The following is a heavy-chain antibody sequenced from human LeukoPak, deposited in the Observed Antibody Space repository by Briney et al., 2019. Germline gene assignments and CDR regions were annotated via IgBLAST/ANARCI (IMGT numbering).Heavy chain of an antibody. J-gene: IGHJ5*02. Sequence: PGGSLRLSCAASGFTFSSYWMHWVRQAPGKGLVWVSRINSDGSSTSYADSVKGRLTISRDNAKNTLYLQMNSLRAEDTAVYYCARDSRSSYNWFDPWGQGTLVTVSS. CDR3: ARDSRSSYNWFDP. CDR1: GFTFSSYW. V-gene: IGHV3-74*01. CDR2: INSDGSST.